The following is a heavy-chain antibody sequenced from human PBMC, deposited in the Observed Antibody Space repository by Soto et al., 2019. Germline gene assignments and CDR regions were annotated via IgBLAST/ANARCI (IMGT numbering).Heavy chain of an antibody. J-gene: IGHJ5*02. V-gene: IGHV1-8*01. CDR2: MRANSGDT. Sequence: QVQQVQPWAEVRKPGASVKVSCKPSGDTFTNFDFNWVRQATGQGLEWIGWMRANSGDTGHAQKFQGRVSMTRDTSMSTAYMELSSLRAEDTAVYYCARYIYGQGFKAWGQGTLVFVSS. D-gene: IGHD3-3*02. CDR3: ARYIYGQGFKA. CDR1: GDTFTNFD.